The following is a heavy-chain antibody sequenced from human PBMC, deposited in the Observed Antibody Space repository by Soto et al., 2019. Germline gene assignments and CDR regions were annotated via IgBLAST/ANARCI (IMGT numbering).Heavy chain of an antibody. CDR1: GFTFSSYA. CDR3: AKVDDGYGDYTTDY. V-gene: IGHV3-23*01. J-gene: IGHJ4*02. Sequence: EVQLLESGGGLVQPGGSLRLSCAASGFTFSSYAMSWVRQPPGKGLEWVSAISGSGGSTYYADSVKGRFTISRDNSKNTLYLQMNSLRAEDTAVYYCAKVDDGYGDYTTDYWGQGTLVTVSS. D-gene: IGHD4-17*01. CDR2: ISGSGGST.